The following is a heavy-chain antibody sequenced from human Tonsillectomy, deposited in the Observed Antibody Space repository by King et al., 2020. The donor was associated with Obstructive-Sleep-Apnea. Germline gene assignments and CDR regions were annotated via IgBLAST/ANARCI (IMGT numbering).Heavy chain of an antibody. J-gene: IGHJ6*02. Sequence: QLVQSGAEVKKPGSSVKISCKASGDTFIRYTISWVRQAPGQGLEWMGGIIPIFGTSYNAQKFQGRVTITADESTNTAYMELSSLTSEDAAMYYCARTYSSATPGYYGMDVWGQGTTVTVSS. CDR3: ARTYSSATPGYYGMDV. CDR2: IIPIFGTS. D-gene: IGHD3-10*01. V-gene: IGHV1-69*12. CDR1: GDTFIRYT.